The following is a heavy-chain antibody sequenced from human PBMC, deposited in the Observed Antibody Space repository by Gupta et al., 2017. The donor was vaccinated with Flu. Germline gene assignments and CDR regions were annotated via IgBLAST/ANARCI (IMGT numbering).Heavy chain of an antibody. CDR3: ARKGGGHCSGGSCYSFDF. J-gene: IGHJ4*02. Sequence: INWVRQAPGQGLEWMGGIIPVFGPPNYAQKFQGRVTITADESTSTAYMEISSLRSEDTAVYYCARKGGGHCSGGSCYSFDFWGQGTLVTVSS. V-gene: IGHV1-69*01. D-gene: IGHD2-15*01. CDR2: IIPVFGPP.